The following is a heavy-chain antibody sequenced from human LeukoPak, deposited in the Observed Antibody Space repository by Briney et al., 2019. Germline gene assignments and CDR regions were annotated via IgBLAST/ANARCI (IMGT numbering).Heavy chain of an antibody. V-gene: IGHV4-39*02. CDR3: ARLGAGPTYYDFWSGYSSFYSDY. J-gene: IGHJ4*02. Sequence: SETLSLTCTVSGGSTSSGNYYWGWIRQPPGKGLEWIGGISSSGNTYYNPSLKSRITIFIDTSKNHFSLKLSSVSAADTAVYYCARLGAGPTYYDFWSGYSSFYSDYWGQGTLVTVSS. CDR2: ISSSGNT. CDR1: GGSTSSGNYY. D-gene: IGHD3-3*01.